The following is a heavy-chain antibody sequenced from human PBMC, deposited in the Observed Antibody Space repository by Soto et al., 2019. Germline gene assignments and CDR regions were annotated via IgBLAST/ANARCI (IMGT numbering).Heavy chain of an antibody. CDR3: ARGIEGWYQGRYYYGMDV. CDR2: IYYSEST. D-gene: IGHD6-19*01. CDR1: GGSVSSGSYY. Sequence: QVQLQESGPGLVKPSETLSLTCTVSGGSVSSGSYYWSWILQPPGKGLEWIGYIYYSESTNYNPSLESRVTISGATSKSQFSLKLSSVTAADTAVYYCARGIEGWYQGRYYYGMDVWGQGTTVTVSS. V-gene: IGHV4-61*01. J-gene: IGHJ6*02.